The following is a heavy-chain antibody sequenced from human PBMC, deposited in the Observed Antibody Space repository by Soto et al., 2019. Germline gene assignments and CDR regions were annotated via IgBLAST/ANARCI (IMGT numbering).Heavy chain of an antibody. V-gene: IGHV3-33*01. Sequence: QVQLVESGGGVVQPGRSLRLSCTVSGFTFSNNDMQWVRQAPGKGLEWVAGISYDGSKEYYGDSVKGRFIISRDNSKDTLHLPMNSLRVEDAAVYFCARDASRFALFYFDYWGQGTLVTVSS. D-gene: IGHD3-10*01. CDR3: ARDASRFALFYFDY. CDR1: GFTFSNND. CDR2: ISYDGSKE. J-gene: IGHJ4*02.